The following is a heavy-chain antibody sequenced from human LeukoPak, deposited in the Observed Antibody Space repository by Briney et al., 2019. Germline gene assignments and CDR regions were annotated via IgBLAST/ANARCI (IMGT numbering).Heavy chain of an antibody. D-gene: IGHD2-15*01. J-gene: IGHJ6*03. V-gene: IGHV1-69*05. CDR1: GGTFSSYT. CDR3: ARDLENCSGGSCPYYYYYYMDV. CDR2: IIPIFGTA. Sequence: GASVKVSCKXSGGTFSSYTISWVRQAPRQGLEWMGRIIPIFGTANYAQKFQGRVTITTDESTSTAYMELSSLRSEDTAVYYCARDLENCSGGSCPYYYYYYMDVWGKGTTVTVSS.